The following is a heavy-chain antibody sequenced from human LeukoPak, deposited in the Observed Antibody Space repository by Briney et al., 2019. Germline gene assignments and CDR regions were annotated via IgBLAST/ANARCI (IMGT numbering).Heavy chain of an antibody. V-gene: IGHV3-48*03. CDR2: ISSSGNTI. D-gene: IGHD2-21*01. J-gene: IGHJ4*02. CDR1: GFTFSSYE. CDR3: ARGIVVVD. Sequence: PGGSLRLSCAASGFTFSSYEMNWVRQAPGKGLEWVSYISSSGNTIYYADPVKGRFTISRDNAKNSLYLQMNSLRAEDTAVYYCARGIVVVDWGQGTLVTVSS.